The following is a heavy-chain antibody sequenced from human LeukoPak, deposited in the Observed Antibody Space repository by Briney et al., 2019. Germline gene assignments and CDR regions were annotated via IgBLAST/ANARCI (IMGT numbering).Heavy chain of an antibody. CDR2: IGTSGTTI. CDR3: ARSFDI. J-gene: IGHJ3*02. Sequence: GGSLRLSCAASGFTFSNYEMNWVRKAPGKGLEWVSLIGTSGTTIYYADSVKGRFSISRDNAKNSLYLQMNSLRAEDTAVYYCARSFDIWGQGTMVTVSS. V-gene: IGHV3-48*03. CDR1: GFTFSNYE.